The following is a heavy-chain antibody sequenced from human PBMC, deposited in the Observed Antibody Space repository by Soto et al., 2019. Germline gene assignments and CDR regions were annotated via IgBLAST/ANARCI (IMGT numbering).Heavy chain of an antibody. V-gene: IGHV3-53*04. Sequence: GGSLRLSCAASGFTVGSNYMSWVRQAPGKGLEWVSVIYSGGSTYYADSVKGRFTISRHNSKNTLYLQMNSLRAEDTAAYYCARGYSNSWYKSLDAFAIWGQGTMDTVSS. D-gene: IGHD6-13*01. CDR1: GFTVGSNY. J-gene: IGHJ3*02. CDR2: IYSGGST. CDR3: ARGYSNSWYKSLDAFAI.